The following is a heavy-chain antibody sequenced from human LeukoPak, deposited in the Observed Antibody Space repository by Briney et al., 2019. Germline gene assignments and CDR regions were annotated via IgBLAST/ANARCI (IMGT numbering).Heavy chain of an antibody. Sequence: ASVKVSCKASGYTFTSYDINWVRQATGQGLEWMGWMNPNSGNTGYAQKFQGRVTMTRDTFISTAYMELSSLRSEGTAVYYCARARSIVGATTAPGYWGQGTLVTVSS. V-gene: IGHV1-8*01. CDR3: ARARSIVGATTAPGY. CDR2: MNPNSGNT. CDR1: GYTFTSYD. D-gene: IGHD1-26*01. J-gene: IGHJ4*02.